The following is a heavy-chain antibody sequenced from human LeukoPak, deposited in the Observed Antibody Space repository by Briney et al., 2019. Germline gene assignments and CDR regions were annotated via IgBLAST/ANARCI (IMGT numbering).Heavy chain of an antibody. CDR3: ARDRGYPNGWYIDV. D-gene: IGHD3-10*01. CDR2: ISSSSTTI. J-gene: IGHJ6*03. CDR1: GFTFSTYN. V-gene: IGHV3-48*01. Sequence: GGSLRLSCAASGFTFSTYNMNWVRQAPGKGLDWVSYISSSSTTIYYADSVKGRFTISRDNAKNSLYLQMNSLRAEDTAVYYCARDRGYPNGWYIDVWAKGPRSPSP.